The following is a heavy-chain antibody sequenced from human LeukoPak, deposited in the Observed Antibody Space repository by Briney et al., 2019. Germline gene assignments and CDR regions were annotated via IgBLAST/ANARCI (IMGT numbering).Heavy chain of an antibody. Sequence: SETLSLTCAVSGGSISGHYWYWIRQPAGKGLEWVGRIFYTGSTNYNPSLKSRLTMSVDTSENQVSLKLNSVTAADTAVYYCARENSSGSYYYYGMDVWGQGTTVTVSS. CDR3: ARENSSGSYYYYGMDV. CDR1: GGSISGHY. V-gene: IGHV4-4*07. D-gene: IGHD3-22*01. CDR2: IFYTGST. J-gene: IGHJ6*02.